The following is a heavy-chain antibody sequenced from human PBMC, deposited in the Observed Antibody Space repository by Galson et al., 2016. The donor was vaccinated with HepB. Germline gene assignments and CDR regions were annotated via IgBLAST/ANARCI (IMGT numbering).Heavy chain of an antibody. CDR2: IAARSDGS. J-gene: IGHJ4*02. CDR3: VRDNFADY. CDR1: GFTFSNYP. V-gene: IGHV3-23*01. D-gene: IGHD4-23*01. Sequence: SLRLSCAASGFTFSNYPMNWVRQAPGKGLQWVSTIAARSDGSYYEDSVWGRFTISRDNSKNTLSLQMNNLGVEDTALYFCVRDNFADYWGQGTLVTVSS.